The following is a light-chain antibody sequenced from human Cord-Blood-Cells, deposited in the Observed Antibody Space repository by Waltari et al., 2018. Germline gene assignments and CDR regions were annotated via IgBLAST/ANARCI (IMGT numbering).Light chain of an antibody. J-gene: IGKJ4*01. CDR2: GAS. CDR3: QQYGSSPWLT. V-gene: IGKV3-20*01. Sequence: GTLSLSPGERATLSCRASQSVSSSYLAWYQQKPGQAPRLLIYGASSRATGIPDRFSGSGSGTDFTLTISRLEPEDFAVYYCQQYGSSPWLTFGGGTKVEIK. CDR1: QSVSSSY.